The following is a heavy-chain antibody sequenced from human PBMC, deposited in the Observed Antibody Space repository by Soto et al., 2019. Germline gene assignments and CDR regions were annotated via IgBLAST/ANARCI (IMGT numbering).Heavy chain of an antibody. D-gene: IGHD2-2*01. V-gene: IGHV4-30-2*02. CDR2: IYHGGST. CDR1: GASVTRDGNC. CDR3: AGDLMVVVPAAPGIIGGSYFYYGMDV. J-gene: IGHJ6*02. Sequence: TLSLTCSVSGASVTRDGNCWTWIRQPPGKGLEFVASIYHGGSTFYNPSLRSRVTISLDRSKNQFSLKLTSVTAADTAVYYCAGDLMVVVPAAPGIIGGSYFYYGMDVWGQGTTVTVSS.